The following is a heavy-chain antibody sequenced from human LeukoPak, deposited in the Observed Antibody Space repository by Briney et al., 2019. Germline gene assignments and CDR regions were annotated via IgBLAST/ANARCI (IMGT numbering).Heavy chain of an antibody. CDR1: SCSISTNNW. D-gene: IGHD3-22*01. V-gene: IGHV4-28*05. CDR3: AKMDDSSGQAFDAFDV. CDR2: IYYSGSV. J-gene: IGHJ3*01. Sequence: SDTLSLTCDVSSCSISTNNWWGWIRQPPGKGLEWIGYIYYSGSVYSNPSLESRVTLSIDTSKNQFSLKLSSVTAADTAVYYCAKMDDSSGQAFDAFDVWGQGTMVTVSS.